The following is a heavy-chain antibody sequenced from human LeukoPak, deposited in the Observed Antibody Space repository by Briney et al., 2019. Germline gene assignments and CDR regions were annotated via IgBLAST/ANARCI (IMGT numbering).Heavy chain of an antibody. Sequence: PSEPLSLPCTVSGGPISSYYWSWIRQPPGKGLEWIGYIYYSGSTNYNPSLKSRVTISVDTSKNQFSLKLSSVTAADTAVYYCAGLSGYSYGYVYWGQGTLVTVSS. J-gene: IGHJ4*02. CDR2: IYYSGST. CDR3: AGLSGYSYGYVY. D-gene: IGHD5-18*01. V-gene: IGHV4-59*08. CDR1: GGPISSYY.